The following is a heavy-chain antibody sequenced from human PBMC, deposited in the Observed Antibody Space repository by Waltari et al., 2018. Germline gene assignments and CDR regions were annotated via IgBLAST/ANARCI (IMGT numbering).Heavy chain of an antibody. V-gene: IGHV4-61*02. J-gene: IGHJ3*02. CDR1: GGSIGSGSYY. CDR2: IYTSGST. CDR3: ARTSVYCSSTSCPTGAFDI. D-gene: IGHD2-2*01. Sequence: QVQLQESGPGLVKPSQTLSLTCTVSGGSIGSGSYYWRWIRQPAGKGLEWIGRIYTSGSTNYNPSLKSRVTISVDTSKNQFSLKLSSVTAADTAVYYCARTSVYCSSTSCPTGAFDIWGQGTMVTVSS.